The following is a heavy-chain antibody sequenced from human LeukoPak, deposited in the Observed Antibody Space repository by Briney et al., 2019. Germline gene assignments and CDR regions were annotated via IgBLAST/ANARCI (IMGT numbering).Heavy chain of an antibody. CDR2: ISWNSGSI. Sequence: PGGSLRLSCAASGFTFDDYAMHWVRQAPGKGLEWVSGISWNSGSIGYADSVKGRFTISRDNAKNSLYLQMNSLRAEDTAVYYCARATPYYYDTSYYFDYWGQGTLVTVSS. J-gene: IGHJ4*02. V-gene: IGHV3-9*01. D-gene: IGHD3-22*01. CDR3: ARATPYYYDTSYYFDY. CDR1: GFTFDDYA.